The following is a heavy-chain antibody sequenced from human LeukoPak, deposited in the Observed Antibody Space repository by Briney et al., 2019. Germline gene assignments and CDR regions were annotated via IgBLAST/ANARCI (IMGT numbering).Heavy chain of an antibody. CDR3: TTVLLYSGSYWHYYYYGMDV. D-gene: IGHD1-26*01. V-gene: IGHV3-15*01. CDR2: IKSKTDGGTT. Sequence: PSETLSLTCAVFGGSLSGYYWSWVRQAPGKGLEWVGRIKSKTDGGTTDYAAPVKGRFTISRDDSKNTLYLQMNSLKTEDTAVYYCTTVLLYSGSYWHYYYYGMDVWGQGTTVTVSS. J-gene: IGHJ6*02. CDR1: GGSLSGYY.